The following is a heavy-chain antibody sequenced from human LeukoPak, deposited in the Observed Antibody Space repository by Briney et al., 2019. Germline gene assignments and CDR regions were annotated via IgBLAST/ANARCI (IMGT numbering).Heavy chain of an antibody. D-gene: IGHD1-26*01. V-gene: IGHV4-59*01. J-gene: IGHJ4*02. CDR1: GGSISSYH. CDR2: IYYSGST. Sequence: SETLSLTCTVSGGSISSYHWSWIRQPPGKGLEWNGYIYYSGSTNYNPSLKSRVTISVDTSKNQFSLKLSSVTAADTAVYYCARGGSGSYYRTQLDYWGQGTLVTVSS. CDR3: ARGGSGSYYRTQLDY.